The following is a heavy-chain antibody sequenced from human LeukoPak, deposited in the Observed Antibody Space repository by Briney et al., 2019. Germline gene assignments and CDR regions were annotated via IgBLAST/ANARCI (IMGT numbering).Heavy chain of an antibody. J-gene: IGHJ4*02. CDR2: LSGSGGST. CDR1: GFTFSSYA. D-gene: IGHD3-22*01. Sequence: GGSLRLSCAASGFTFSSYAMSWVRQAPGKGLEWVSALSGSGGSTYYADSVKGRFTISRDNSKNTLYLQMNSLRAEDTAVYYCAKAGDYYDSSGYYYDAGYYFDYWGQGTLVTVSS. V-gene: IGHV3-23*01. CDR3: AKAGDYYDSSGYYYDAGYYFDY.